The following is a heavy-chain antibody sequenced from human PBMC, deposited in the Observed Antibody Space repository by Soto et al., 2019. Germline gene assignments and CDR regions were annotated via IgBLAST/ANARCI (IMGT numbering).Heavy chain of an antibody. CDR1: GLTFSNYA. J-gene: IGHJ4*02. CDR2: IRGTGNT. D-gene: IGHD2-15*01. Sequence: GGSLRLSCAASGLTFSNYAMSWIRQAPGKGLEWVSTIRGTGNTYYADSVRGRFATSRDNSKNTLYLQMSSLRAEDTAVYYCAKEFVVVVAATPVVLWGQGTLVTVSS. V-gene: IGHV3-23*01. CDR3: AKEFVVVVAATPVVL.